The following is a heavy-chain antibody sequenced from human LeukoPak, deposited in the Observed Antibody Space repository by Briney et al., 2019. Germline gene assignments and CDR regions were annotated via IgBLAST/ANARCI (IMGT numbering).Heavy chain of an antibody. D-gene: IGHD1-1*01. J-gene: IGHJ6*03. CDR2: IRPNTGAT. V-gene: IGHV1-2*07. CDR1: GYTFTGHY. Sequence: ASVKVSCKASGYTFTGHYMQWVRQAPGQGREWMGWIRPNTGATNYEHKFQGRVTMTRDTSISTAYMELTGLTSDDTAVYYCARDSITTGYYYYMDVWGKGTTVTVS. CDR3: ARDSITTGYYYYMDV.